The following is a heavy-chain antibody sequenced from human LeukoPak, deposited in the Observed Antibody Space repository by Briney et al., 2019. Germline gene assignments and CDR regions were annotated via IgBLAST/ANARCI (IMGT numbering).Heavy chain of an antibody. CDR3: ARVPYDYVWGSYRLNWFDP. D-gene: IGHD3-16*02. V-gene: IGHV4-34*01. Sequence: SETLSLTCAVYGGSFSGYYWSWIRQPPGKGLEWIGEINHSGSTNYNPSLKSRVTISVDTSKNQFSLKLSSVTAADTAVYYCARVPYDYVWGSYRLNWFDPWGQGTLVTVSS. CDR1: GGSFSGYY. CDR2: INHSGST. J-gene: IGHJ5*02.